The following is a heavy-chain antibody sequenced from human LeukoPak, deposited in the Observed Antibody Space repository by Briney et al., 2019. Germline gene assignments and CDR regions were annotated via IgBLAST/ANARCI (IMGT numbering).Heavy chain of an antibody. CDR3: ARGDYVWGSYRSLAPYYFDY. CDR2: INPSGGST. Sequence: GASVKVSCKASGYTFTSYYMHWVRQAPGQGLEWMGIINPSGGSTGYAQKFQGRVTMTRDMSTSTVYMELSSLRSEDTAVYYCARGDYVWGSYRSLAPYYFDYWGQGTLVTVSS. CDR1: GYTFTSYY. D-gene: IGHD3-16*02. J-gene: IGHJ4*02. V-gene: IGHV1-46*01.